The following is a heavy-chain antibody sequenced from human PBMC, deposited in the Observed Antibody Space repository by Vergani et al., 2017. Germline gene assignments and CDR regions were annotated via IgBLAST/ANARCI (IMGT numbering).Heavy chain of an antibody. J-gene: IGHJ4*02. CDR1: GGSLRGYF. CDR2: ITAIGSA. D-gene: IGHD6-25*01. Sequence: QVHLQQRGAGVLKPSETLSLTCGVIGGSLRGYFWSWIRQSPGRGLEWIGEITAIGSAKYSPSATSRVTISVDTSRGEFTLTVTSVTAADTGLYFCASRLPRLNLGSKSNAGTFDSWGQGTLVTVSS. V-gene: IGHV4-34*02. CDR3: ASRLPRLNLGSKSNAGTFDS.